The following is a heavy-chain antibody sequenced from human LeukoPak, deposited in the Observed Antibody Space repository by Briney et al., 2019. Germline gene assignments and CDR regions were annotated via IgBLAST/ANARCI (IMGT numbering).Heavy chain of an antibody. Sequence: GGSLRLSCAASGFTFSSYWMSWVRQAPGKGLEWVANIKQDGSEKYYVDSVKGRFTISRDNAKNSLYLQMNSLRAEDTAVYYCARGNYDFWSGYPGPHKYFQHWGQGTLVTVSS. CDR3: ARGNYDFWSGYPGPHKYFQH. CDR2: IKQDGSEK. V-gene: IGHV3-7*03. D-gene: IGHD3-3*01. CDR1: GFTFSSYW. J-gene: IGHJ1*01.